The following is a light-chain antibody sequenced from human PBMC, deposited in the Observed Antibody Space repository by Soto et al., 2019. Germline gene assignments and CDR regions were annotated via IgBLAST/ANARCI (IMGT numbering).Light chain of an antibody. J-gene: IGKJ5*01. CDR1: QSVSSY. CDR3: QQRSNWPPVT. V-gene: IGKV3-11*01. CDR2: DAS. Sequence: EIVLTQSPATLSLSPGERATLSCRASQSVSSYLAWYQQKPGQAPRLLIYDASNRATGIPARFSGSGSGTDFTLPISSLEPEEFAVYYCQQRSNWPPVTFGQGTRLEIK.